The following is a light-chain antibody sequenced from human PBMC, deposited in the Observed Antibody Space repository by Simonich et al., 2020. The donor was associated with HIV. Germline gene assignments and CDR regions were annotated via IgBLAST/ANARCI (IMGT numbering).Light chain of an antibody. CDR2: KAS. V-gene: IGKV1-5*03. J-gene: IGKJ1*01. Sequence: DIQMTQSPSTLSASVGDRLTITCRASQIISSWLAWYQQKPGKAPKLLIYKASSLESGVPSRFSGSGSGTEFTLTISSLQPDDFATYYCQQYNSYVAFGQGTKVEIK. CDR1: QIISSW. CDR3: QQYNSYVA.